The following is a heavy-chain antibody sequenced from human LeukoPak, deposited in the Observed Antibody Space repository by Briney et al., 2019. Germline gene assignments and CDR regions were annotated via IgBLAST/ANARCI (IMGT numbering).Heavy chain of an antibody. CDR1: VGSISSSSYY. CDR3: ARGASSSWAFDI. Sequence: PSETLSLTCPVSVGSISSSSYYWGWIRQPPGKGLEWIGSIYYSGSTYYNPSLKSRVTISVDTSKNQFSLKLSSVTAADTAVYYCARGASSSWAFDIWGQGTMVTVSS. V-gene: IGHV4-39*01. D-gene: IGHD6-13*01. CDR2: IYYSGST. J-gene: IGHJ3*02.